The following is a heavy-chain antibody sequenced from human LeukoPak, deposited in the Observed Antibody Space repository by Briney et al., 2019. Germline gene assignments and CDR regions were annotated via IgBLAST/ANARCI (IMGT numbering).Heavy chain of an antibody. CDR1: GFTFEDYV. V-gene: IGHV3-9*01. D-gene: IGHD6-19*01. J-gene: IGHJ4*02. CDR3: ARESSGGPYFDY. CDR2: ISGNSGSI. Sequence: PGRSLRLSCAASGFTFEDYVMHWVRQTPGKGLEWVSGISGNSGSIGYADSVKGRFTISRDNAKNSLYLQMNGLRGEDTALYYCARESSGGPYFDYWGQGSLVTVSS.